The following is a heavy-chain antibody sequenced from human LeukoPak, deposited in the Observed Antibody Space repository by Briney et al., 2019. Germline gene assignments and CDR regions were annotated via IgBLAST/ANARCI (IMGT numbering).Heavy chain of an antibody. Sequence: GASVKVSCTASGYTLTNYALNWVRQAPGQGLEWMGWINTNTGNPTYAQGFTGRFVFSLDTSVNTEYLQISSLKAEDTAIYYCARVQGYCSTPSCYPHYGGQGTLVTVSS. CDR2: INTNTGNP. CDR3: ARVQGYCSTPSCYPHY. CDR1: GYTLTNYA. J-gene: IGHJ4*02. V-gene: IGHV7-4-1*02. D-gene: IGHD2-2*01.